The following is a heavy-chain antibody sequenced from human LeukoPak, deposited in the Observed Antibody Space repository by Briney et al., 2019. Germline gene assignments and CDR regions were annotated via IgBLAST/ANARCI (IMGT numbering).Heavy chain of an antibody. CDR2: ISSSSSYI. V-gene: IGHV3-21*01. J-gene: IGHJ5*02. CDR3: ARDPLGEAAAGTWFDP. Sequence: GGSLRLSCAASGFTFSSYSMNRVRQAPGKGLEWVSSISSSSSYIYYADSVKGRFTISRDNAKNSLYLQMNSLRAEDTAVYYCARDPLGEAAAGTWFDPWGQGALVTVSS. CDR1: GFTFSSYS. D-gene: IGHD6-13*01.